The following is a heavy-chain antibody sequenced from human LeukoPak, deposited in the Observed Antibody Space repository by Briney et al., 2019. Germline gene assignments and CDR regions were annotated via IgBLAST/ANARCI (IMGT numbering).Heavy chain of an antibody. Sequence: GGSLRLSCAASGFTLRSYDMSWVRQAPGKGLEWVAATSGSGVNSYYADSVRGRFTIFRDNSQNTLYLQMDSPRAKDTALYYCAKEYSGYDFDYWGQGTLVTVSS. CDR3: AKEYSGYDFDY. V-gene: IGHV3-23*01. J-gene: IGHJ4*02. D-gene: IGHD5-12*01. CDR2: TSGSGVNS. CDR1: GFTLRSYD.